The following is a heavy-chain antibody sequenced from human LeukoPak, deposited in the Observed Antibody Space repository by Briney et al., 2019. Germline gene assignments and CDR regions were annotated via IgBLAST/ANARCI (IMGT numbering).Heavy chain of an antibody. D-gene: IGHD6-19*01. V-gene: IGHV3-23*01. Sequence: PGGSLRLSCAASGFTFSSHAMSWVRDTPGKGLEWVSTVSGSGDGTYYADSVKGRCTISRDNSKNTLYLQISSRRAEDTAVYYCARQPDDFSGWNNGQDFFDYWGQGTLVTVSS. CDR3: ARQPDDFSGWNNGQDFFDY. CDR2: VSGSGDGT. CDR1: GFTFSSHA. J-gene: IGHJ4*02.